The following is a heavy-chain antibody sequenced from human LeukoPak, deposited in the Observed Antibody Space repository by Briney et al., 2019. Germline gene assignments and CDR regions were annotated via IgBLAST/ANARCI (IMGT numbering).Heavy chain of an antibody. CDR1: GFTFSSYS. Sequence: GGSLRLSCAASGFTFSSYSMNWVRQAPGKGLEWDSSISGSSGYIYQADSVKGRFTISRDNAKNSLYLQMNSLRAEDTAVYYCAKGAEYADTNWFDPWGQGTLVTVSS. J-gene: IGHJ5*02. V-gene: IGHV3-21*01. CDR2: ISGSSGYI. D-gene: IGHD2-2*01. CDR3: AKGAEYADTNWFDP.